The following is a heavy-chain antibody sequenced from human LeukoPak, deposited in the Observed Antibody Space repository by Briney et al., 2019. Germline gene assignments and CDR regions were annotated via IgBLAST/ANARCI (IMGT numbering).Heavy chain of an antibody. V-gene: IGHV4-61*02. Sequence: SETLSLTCTVSSGSISSSNYYWSWIRQPAGGGLEWTGRISTIGITNYNPSLISRVTISIDTSKNQFSLKLSSVTAADTAVYYCARDGCGGSCFHYYYYYMDVWGKGTTVTISS. J-gene: IGHJ6*03. CDR2: ISTIGIT. CDR1: SGSISSSNYY. CDR3: ARDGCGGSCFHYYYYYMDV. D-gene: IGHD2-15*01.